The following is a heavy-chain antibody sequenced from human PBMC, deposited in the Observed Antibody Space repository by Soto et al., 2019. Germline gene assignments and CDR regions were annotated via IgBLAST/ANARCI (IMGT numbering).Heavy chain of an antibody. CDR3: ARGSTKPAAILGLYYYGMDV. Sequence: ETLSLTCAVYGGSFSGYYWSWIRQPPGKGLEWIGEINHSGSTNYNPSLKSRVTISVDTTKNQFSLKLSSVTAADTAVYYCARGSTKPAAILGLYYYGMDVWGQGTTVTVSS. CDR2: INHSGST. CDR1: GGSFSGYY. J-gene: IGHJ6*02. D-gene: IGHD2-2*02. V-gene: IGHV4-34*01.